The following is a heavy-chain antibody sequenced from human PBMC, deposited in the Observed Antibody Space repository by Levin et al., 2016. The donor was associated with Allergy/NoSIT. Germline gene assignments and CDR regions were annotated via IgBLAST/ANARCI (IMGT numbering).Heavy chain of an antibody. J-gene: IGHJ4*02. Sequence: GESLKISCTASGFNFNYYWMTWVRQAPGKGLEWVANIKQDAGEMYYVDSVKGRFTISRDNAKNSVYLQMDSLRVEDTAVYYCARDGRRDSGFVYDYWGQGTLVTVSS. CDR3: ARDGRRDSGFVYDY. CDR2: IKQDAGEM. CDR1: GFNFNYYW. D-gene: IGHD5-12*01. V-gene: IGHV3-7*04.